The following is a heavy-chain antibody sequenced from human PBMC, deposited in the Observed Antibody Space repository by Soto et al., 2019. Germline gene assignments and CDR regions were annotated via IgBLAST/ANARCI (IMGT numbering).Heavy chain of an antibody. CDR2: MNPNSGNT. J-gene: IGHJ6*03. CDR3: AVWSGYYTYYYYYYYMDV. V-gene: IGHV1-8*01. CDR1: GYTFTSYD. Sequence: RASVKVSCKASGYTFTSYDINWVRQATGQGLEWMGWMNPNSGNTGYAQKFQGRVTMTRNTSISTAYMELSSLRSEDTAVYYCAVWSGYYTYYYYYYYMDVWGKGTTVTVSS. D-gene: IGHD3-3*01.